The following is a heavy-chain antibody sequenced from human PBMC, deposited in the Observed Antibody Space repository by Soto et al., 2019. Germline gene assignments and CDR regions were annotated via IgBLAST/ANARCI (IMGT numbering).Heavy chain of an antibody. V-gene: IGHV4-4*02. CDR2: IDQNGIT. J-gene: IGHJ6*02. CDR1: GDPISSSNW. CDR3: ARLNRDYYYYGMDV. Sequence: PSETLSLTCAVSGDPISSSNWCTWVRQTPGKGLEWIVKIDQNGITNYNPSLESRVTILKDNSKNQLSLKLTSVTAVDSAVYYCARLNRDYYYYGMDVWGQGATVTVSS.